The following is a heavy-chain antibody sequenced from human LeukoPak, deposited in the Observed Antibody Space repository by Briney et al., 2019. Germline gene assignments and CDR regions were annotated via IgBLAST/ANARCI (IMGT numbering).Heavy chain of an antibody. V-gene: IGHV3-30-3*01. CDR3: ARANLAHANSNYYYGMDV. CDR2: ISYDGSNK. D-gene: IGHD4-23*01. J-gene: IGHJ6*02. CDR1: GFTFSSYA. Sequence: GRSLRLSCAASGFTFSSYAMHWVRQAPGKGLEWVAVISYDGSNKYYADSVKGRFTISRDNSKNTLYLQMNSLRAEDTAVYYCARANLAHANSNYYYGMDVWGQGTTVNVSS.